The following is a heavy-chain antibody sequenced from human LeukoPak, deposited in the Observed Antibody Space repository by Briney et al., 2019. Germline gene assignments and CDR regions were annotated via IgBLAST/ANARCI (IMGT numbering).Heavy chain of an antibody. V-gene: IGHV5-51*01. D-gene: IGHD1-26*01. CDR1: GHTLVSHW. CDR2: IYPGDSDT. CDR3: ARHNLYTGSDYPDFDY. Sequence: GESLQIHRHGSGHTLVSHWIARTRPMPGTCPEWMGIIYPGDSDTRYSPSFRGQVIISADKSITTAYLQWRSLKASDTAMYYCARHNLYTGSDYPDFDYWGQGTLVTVSS. J-gene: IGHJ4*02.